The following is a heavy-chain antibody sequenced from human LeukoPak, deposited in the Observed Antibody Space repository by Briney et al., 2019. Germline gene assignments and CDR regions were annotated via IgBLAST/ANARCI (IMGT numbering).Heavy chain of an antibody. D-gene: IGHD3-22*01. CDR1: GGSFRGYY. J-gene: IGHJ4*02. CDR3: ARGMYYYDSSGYYYAKPGFDY. Sequence: SETLSLTGTVYGGSFRGYYWSWIRQPPGKGLEWIGEINHSGSTNYNPSLKSRVTISVDTSKNQYSLKLSSVTAADTAVYYCARGMYYYDSSGYYYAKPGFDYWGQGTLVTVSS. V-gene: IGHV4-34*01. CDR2: INHSGST.